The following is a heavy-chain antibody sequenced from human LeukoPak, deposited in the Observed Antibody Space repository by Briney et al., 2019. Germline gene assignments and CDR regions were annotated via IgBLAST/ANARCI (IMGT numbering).Heavy chain of an antibody. Sequence: GRSLRLSCAASGFTFSSYGMSWVRQAPGKGLEWVSYISSSSSFIYYADSVKGRFTISRDNAKNSLYLQMNSLRAEDTAVYYCARDSGRGYVLRIRYYYYYMDVWGKGTTVTVSS. D-gene: IGHD5-12*01. CDR3: ARDSGRGYVLRIRYYYYYMDV. V-gene: IGHV3-21*01. CDR1: GFTFSSYG. J-gene: IGHJ6*03. CDR2: ISSSSSFI.